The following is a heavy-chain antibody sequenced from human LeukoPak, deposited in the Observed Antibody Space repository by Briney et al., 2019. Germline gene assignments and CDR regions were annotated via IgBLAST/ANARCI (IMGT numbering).Heavy chain of an antibody. Sequence: GASVKVSCKASGYTFTSYGISWVRQAPGQGLEWMGWISAYNGNTNYAQKLQGRVTMTTDTSTSTAYMELRSLRSDDTAVYYCARVNSGSYSDAFDICGQGTMVTVSS. V-gene: IGHV1-18*01. CDR3: ARVNSGSYSDAFDI. J-gene: IGHJ3*02. CDR1: GYTFTSYG. D-gene: IGHD1-26*01. CDR2: ISAYNGNT.